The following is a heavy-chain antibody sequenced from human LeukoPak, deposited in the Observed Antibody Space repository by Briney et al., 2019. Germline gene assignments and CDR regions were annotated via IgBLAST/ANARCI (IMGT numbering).Heavy chain of an antibody. CDR1: GFTVSSNY. D-gene: IGHD2-2*01. V-gene: IGHV3-66*01. CDR2: IYSGGST. Sequence: GGSLRLSCAASGFTVSSNYMSWVRQAPGKGLEWVSVIYSGGSTYYADSVKGRFTISRDNSKNTLYLQMNSLRAEDTAVYYCARTGYCSSTSCRYFDYWGQEPWSPSPQ. J-gene: IGHJ4*01. CDR3: ARTGYCSSTSCRYFDY.